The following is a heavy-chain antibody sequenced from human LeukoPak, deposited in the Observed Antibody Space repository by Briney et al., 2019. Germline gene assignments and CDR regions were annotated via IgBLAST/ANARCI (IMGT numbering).Heavy chain of an antibody. CDR2: ISSSGSPI. J-gene: IGHJ4*02. CDR1: VESLTRHT. D-gene: IGHD2-8*01. Sequence: GGSLRLSRTRSVESLTRHTMNGVRRAPGRGVEWIPYISSSGSPIYYADSVKGRFSISRDNARTSLYRQTNSLRAEDTAVYYCAREYESRARFDYWGQGALVTVSS. V-gene: IGHV3-48*01. CDR3: AREYESRARFDY.